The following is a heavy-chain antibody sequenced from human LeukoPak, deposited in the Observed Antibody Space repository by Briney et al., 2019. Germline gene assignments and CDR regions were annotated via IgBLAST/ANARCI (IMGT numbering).Heavy chain of an antibody. CDR3: ARGYYNSGYYALDY. J-gene: IGHJ4*02. CDR1: EFTFSNYA. Sequence: PGGSLRLSCTASEFTFSNYAMHWVRQAPGKGLEWVALISYDGSNEYSADSVKGRFSISRDNSKNTLYLQMNSLRAEDTAVYYCARGYYNSGYYALDYWGQGTLVTVSS. D-gene: IGHD3-22*01. V-gene: IGHV3-30-3*01. CDR2: ISYDGSNE.